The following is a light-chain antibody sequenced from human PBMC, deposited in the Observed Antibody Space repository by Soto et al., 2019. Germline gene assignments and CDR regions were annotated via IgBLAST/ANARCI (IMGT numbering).Light chain of an antibody. Sequence: EIVMTQCPATLSMSQGETATLCSXXSQSISSHLAWYHQKPGQAPRLIIYAASTRATGIPARFSGSGSGTEFTLTISTLQSEDFAVYYCQQYNNWPQITFGQGTRLEIK. CDR3: QQYNNWPQIT. J-gene: IGKJ5*01. CDR2: AAS. V-gene: IGKV3-15*01. CDR1: QSISSH.